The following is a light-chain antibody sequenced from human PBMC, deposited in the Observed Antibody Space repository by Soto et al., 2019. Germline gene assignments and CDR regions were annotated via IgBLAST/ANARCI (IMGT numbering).Light chain of an antibody. V-gene: IGLV2-14*01. J-gene: IGLJ2*01. CDR1: SSDVGGYNY. Sequence: QSALTQPASVSGSPGQSITISCTGTSSDVGGYNYVSWYQQHPGKAPKLMIYDVTNRSSGVSNRFSGYKSGNTASLTISGLQAEDEADYYYSSYTSSSTYVVFGGGTKLTVL. CDR2: DVT. CDR3: SSYTSSSTYVV.